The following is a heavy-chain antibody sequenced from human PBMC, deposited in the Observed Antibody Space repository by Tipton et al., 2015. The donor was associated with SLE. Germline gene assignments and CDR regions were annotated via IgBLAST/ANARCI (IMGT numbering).Heavy chain of an antibody. CDR3: ATMRGDQGNFDL. CDR1: GGSVSSTYY. D-gene: IGHD3-16*01. V-gene: IGHV4-39*07. Sequence: TLSLTCTVSGGSVSSTYYWGWIRQSPGKGLEWIGYIYYSGATYYNPSLKSRVTISVDTSKNQFSLNLTSVTAADTAVYYCATMRGDQGNFDLWGRGTLVTVSS. J-gene: IGHJ2*01. CDR2: IYYSGAT.